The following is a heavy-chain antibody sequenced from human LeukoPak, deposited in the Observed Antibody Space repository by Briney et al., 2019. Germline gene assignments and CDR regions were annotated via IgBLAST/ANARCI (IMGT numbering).Heavy chain of an antibody. CDR2: IIPIFGTA. CDR3: ASSVSVAKVFDY. CDR1: GGTFSSYA. J-gene: IGHJ4*02. V-gene: IGHV1-69*13. Sequence: SVKVSCKASGGTFSSYAISWVRQAPGQGLEWMGGIIPIFGTANYAQKFQGRVTITADESTSTAYMELSSLRSEDTAVYYCASSVSVAKVFDYWGQGTLVTVSS. D-gene: IGHD2-8*01.